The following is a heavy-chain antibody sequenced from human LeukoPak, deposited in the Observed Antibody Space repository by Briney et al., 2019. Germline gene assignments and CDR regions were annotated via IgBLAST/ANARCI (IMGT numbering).Heavy chain of an antibody. CDR3: ARVNPHYYDSSGYSLDY. CDR2: ICYSGST. J-gene: IGHJ4*02. CDR1: GGSISSYY. Sequence: SETLSLTCTVSGGSISSYYWSWIRQPPGKGLEWIGYICYSGSTNYNPSLKSRVTISVDTSKNQFSLKLSSATAADTAVYYCARVNPHYYDSSGYSLDYWGQGTLVTVSS. D-gene: IGHD3-22*01. V-gene: IGHV4-59*01.